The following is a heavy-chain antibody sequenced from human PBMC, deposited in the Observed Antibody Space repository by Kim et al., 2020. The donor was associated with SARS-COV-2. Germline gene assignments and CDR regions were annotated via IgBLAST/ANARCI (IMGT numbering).Heavy chain of an antibody. J-gene: IGHJ4*02. D-gene: IGHD1-26*01. V-gene: IGHV3-7*01. Sequence: GGSLRLSCAASGFTFTSDWMSWVRQAPGKGLEWVAKIKEDGSERYYVYSVEVRFTISRDNAKNSLYLQMNSLRAEDTGVYYCARDRSYSLDYWGQGTLVTVSS. CDR3: ARDRSYSLDY. CDR2: IKEDGSER. CDR1: GFTFTSDW.